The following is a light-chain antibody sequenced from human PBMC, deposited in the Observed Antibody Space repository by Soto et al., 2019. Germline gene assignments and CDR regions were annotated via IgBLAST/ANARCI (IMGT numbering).Light chain of an antibody. CDR3: QQYVSSPIFT. J-gene: IGKJ3*01. CDR2: GAS. CDR1: QSVSSSY. Sequence: EIVLTQSPGTLSLSPGERATLSCRASQSVSSSYLAWYQQKPGQAPRLLIYGASSRATGIPDRFSGSGSGTDFTLTISRLEPEDFAGYYCQQYVSSPIFTFGPGTKVDIK. V-gene: IGKV3-20*01.